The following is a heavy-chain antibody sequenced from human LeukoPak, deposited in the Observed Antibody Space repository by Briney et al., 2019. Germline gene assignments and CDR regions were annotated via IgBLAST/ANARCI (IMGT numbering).Heavy chain of an antibody. D-gene: IGHD2/OR15-2a*01. CDR2: IIPIFGTA. CDR3: ARNSPPMPHDYYYGMDV. CDR1: GGTFSSYA. J-gene: IGHJ6*04. V-gene: IGHV1-69*06. Sequence: ASVKVSCKASGGTFSSYAISWVRQAPGQGLEWMGGIIPIFGTANYAQKFQGRVTITADKSTSTAYMELSSLRSEDTAVYYCARNSPPMPHDYYYGMDVWGKGTTITVSS.